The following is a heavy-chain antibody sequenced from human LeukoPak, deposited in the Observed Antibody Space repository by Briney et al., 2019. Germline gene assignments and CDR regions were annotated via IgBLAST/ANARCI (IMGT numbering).Heavy chain of an antibody. CDR1: GFTFSSYA. CDR3: ARSRSIAARGNYMDV. CDR2: ISSNGGST. D-gene: IGHD6-6*01. V-gene: IGHV3-64*01. Sequence: QPGGSLRLSCAASGFTFSSYAMRWVRQAPGKGLEYVSAISSNGGSTYYANSVKGRFTISRDNSKNTLYLQMGSLRAEDMAVYYCARSRSIAARGNYMDVWGKGTTVTVSS. J-gene: IGHJ6*03.